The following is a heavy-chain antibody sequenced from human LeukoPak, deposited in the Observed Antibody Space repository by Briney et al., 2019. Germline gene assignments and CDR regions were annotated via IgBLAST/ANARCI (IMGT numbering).Heavy chain of an antibody. CDR3: ARAIAYCGGDCYSRRDYYYYMDV. J-gene: IGHJ6*03. D-gene: IGHD2-21*02. CDR1: GGTFSSYA. CDR2: IIPIFGTA. V-gene: IGHV1-69*05. Sequence: ASVKVSCKPSGGTFSSYAISWVRQAPGQRPEWMGRIIPIFGTANYAQKFQGRVTITTDESTSTAYMELSSLRSEDTAVYYCARAIAYCGGDCYSRRDYYYYMDVWGKGTTVTVSS.